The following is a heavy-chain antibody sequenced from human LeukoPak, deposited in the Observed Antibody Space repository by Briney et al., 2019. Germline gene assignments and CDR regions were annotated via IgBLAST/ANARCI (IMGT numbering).Heavy chain of an antibody. V-gene: IGHV4-4*07. CDR1: GGSISSYY. CDR3: ARDRGIASTGDTLDY. D-gene: IGHD6-13*01. Sequence: SETLSLTCTVSGGSISSYYWSWIRQPAGKGLEWIGRIYTSGSTNYNPSLKSRVTMSVDTSKNQFSLKLSSVTAADTAVYYCARDRGIASTGDTLDYWGPGTLVTVSS. CDR2: IYTSGST. J-gene: IGHJ4*02.